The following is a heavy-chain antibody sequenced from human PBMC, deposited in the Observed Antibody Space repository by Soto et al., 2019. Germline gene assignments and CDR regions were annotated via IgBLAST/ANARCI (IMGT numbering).Heavy chain of an antibody. CDR2: INPSGGST. J-gene: IGHJ6*02. D-gene: IGHD6-13*01. Sequence: ASVKVSCKASGYTFTSYYMHWVRQAPGQGLEWMGIINPSGGSTSYAQKFQGRVTMTRDTSTSTVYMELSSLRSEDTAVYYCAREEGHFGSYPGIAAAGKGAYYYYYGMDVWGQGTPVTVYS. V-gene: IGHV1-46*01. CDR3: AREEGHFGSYPGIAAAGKGAYYYYYGMDV. CDR1: GYTFTSYY.